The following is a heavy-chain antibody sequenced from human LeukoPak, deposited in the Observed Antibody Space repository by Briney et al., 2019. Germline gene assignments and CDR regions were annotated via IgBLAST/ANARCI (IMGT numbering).Heavy chain of an antibody. CDR3: AKKGLGYCSGGSCLLIAIRVVNKYYFDY. CDR1: GFTFSSYA. D-gene: IGHD2-15*01. CDR2: ISGSGGST. V-gene: IGHV3-23*01. J-gene: IGHJ4*02. Sequence: PGGSLRLSCAASGFTFSSYAMSWVRQAPGKGLEWVSAISGSGGSTYYADSVKGRFTISRDNSKNTLYLQMNSLRAEDTAVYYCAKKGLGYCSGGSCLLIAIRVVNKYYFDYWGQGTLVTVSS.